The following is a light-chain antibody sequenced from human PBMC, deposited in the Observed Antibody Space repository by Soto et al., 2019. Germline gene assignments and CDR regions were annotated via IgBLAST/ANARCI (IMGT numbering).Light chain of an antibody. V-gene: IGKV1-5*03. CDR3: QQYSNYWT. Sequence: DIPMTQSPSTLSASVGDRVTITCRASQTISSWLAWYQQKPGKAPRLLIYKASILESGVSSTFSGSGSGTEFTLTISSLQPDDFATYYCQQYSNYWTFGQGTKVEIK. J-gene: IGKJ1*01. CDR1: QTISSW. CDR2: KAS.